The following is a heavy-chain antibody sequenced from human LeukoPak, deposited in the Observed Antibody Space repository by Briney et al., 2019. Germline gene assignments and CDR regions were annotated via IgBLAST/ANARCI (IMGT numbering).Heavy chain of an antibody. CDR1: GGSINSYY. Sequence: PSETLSLTCTVSGGSINSYYWGWVRQPAGKGLEWIGRIYTTGTTHYSPSLKSRLTMSVDTSKNQFSLKLRSVTAADTALYFCGRQGYTAIYYFVDHWSQGTLVTVSS. V-gene: IGHV4-4*07. CDR3: GRQGYTAIYYFVDH. J-gene: IGHJ4*02. CDR2: IYTTGTT. D-gene: IGHD1-26*01.